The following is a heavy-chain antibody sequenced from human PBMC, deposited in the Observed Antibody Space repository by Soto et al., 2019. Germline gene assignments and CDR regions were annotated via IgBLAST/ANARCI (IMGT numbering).Heavy chain of an antibody. J-gene: IGHJ4*02. CDR2: INPNSGGT. CDR1: GYTFTGYY. V-gene: IGHV1-2*02. Sequence: ASVKVSCKASGYTFTGYYMHWVRQAPGQGLEWMGWINPNSGGTNYAQKFQGRVTMTRDTSISTAYMELSRLRSDDTAVYYCARDIRGGDIVVVPAAQLDYWGQGTLVTVSS. D-gene: IGHD2-2*01. CDR3: ARDIRGGDIVVVPAAQLDY.